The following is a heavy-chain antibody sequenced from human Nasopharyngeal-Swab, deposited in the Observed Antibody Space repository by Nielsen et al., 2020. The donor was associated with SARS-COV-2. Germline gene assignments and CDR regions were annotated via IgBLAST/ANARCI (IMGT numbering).Heavy chain of an antibody. CDR1: GFIFSASA. V-gene: IGHV3-73*01. Sequence: GESLKISCAASGFIFSASAMHWVRQASGKGLEWLGRIGDKDHNYATTYGAAVKGRFTISRDDSKNTAFLQMDSLKTEDTALYYCTTDYYFDYWVQGTLVTVSS. CDR3: TTDYYFDY. J-gene: IGHJ4*02. CDR2: IGDKDHNYAT.